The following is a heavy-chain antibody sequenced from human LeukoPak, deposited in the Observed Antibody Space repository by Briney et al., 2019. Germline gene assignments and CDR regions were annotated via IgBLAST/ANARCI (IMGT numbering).Heavy chain of an antibody. D-gene: IGHD6-19*01. CDR2: ISHSGST. Sequence: SETLSLTCTVSGGSITSYYWSWIRQSPGKGLEWIGCISHSGSTNYNPSLKSRVTISVDTSKNQFSLKLSSVTAADTAVYYCARHFGSGWYPDDAFDIWGQGTMVTVSS. CDR1: GGSITSYY. J-gene: IGHJ3*02. V-gene: IGHV4-59*08. CDR3: ARHFGSGWYPDDAFDI.